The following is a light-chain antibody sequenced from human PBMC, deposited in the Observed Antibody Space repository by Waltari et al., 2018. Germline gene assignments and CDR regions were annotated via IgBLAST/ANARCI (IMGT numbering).Light chain of an antibody. CDR3: SSYTSSSTRV. CDR1: SSDVGGSTY. J-gene: IGLJ1*01. V-gene: IGLV2-14*01. Sequence: QSALTQHASVSGSPGQSLTISCTATSSDVGGSTYVSWYQQHPGKAPKLMIYDVSKRPSGVANRFSGSKSGNTASLTISGLQAEDDADYYCSSYTSSSTRVFGTGTKVTVL. CDR2: DVS.